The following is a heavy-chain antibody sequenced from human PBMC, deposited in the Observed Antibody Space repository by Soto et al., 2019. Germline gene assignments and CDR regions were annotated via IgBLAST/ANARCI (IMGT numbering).Heavy chain of an antibody. CDR3: AKEACSGGSCYDYPFDY. V-gene: IGHV3-23*01. Sequence: EVQLLESGGGLVQPGGSLRLSCAASGFTFSSYAMSWVRQAPGKGLEWVSAISGSGGSTYYADSVKGRFTISRDNSENTLYLQMNSLRAEDTAVYYCAKEACSGGSCYDYPFDYWGQGTLVTVSS. J-gene: IGHJ4*02. D-gene: IGHD2-15*01. CDR1: GFTFSSYA. CDR2: ISGSGGST.